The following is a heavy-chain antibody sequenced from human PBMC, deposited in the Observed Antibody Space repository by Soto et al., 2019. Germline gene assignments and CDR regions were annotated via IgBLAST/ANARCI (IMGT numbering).Heavy chain of an antibody. CDR3: VRVGVGIGNHFDS. Sequence: LSLTCSDSNGSIRGFYWSWIRQPPWKILEAIGYIHYSGRTYYNPSLTSRATMSVDTSKNQFSLNLKSITAADTAVYYCVRVGVGIGNHFDSWGRGTLVTVSS. CDR1: NGSIRGFY. D-gene: IGHD1-26*01. J-gene: IGHJ4*02. CDR2: IHYSGRT. V-gene: IGHV4-59*12.